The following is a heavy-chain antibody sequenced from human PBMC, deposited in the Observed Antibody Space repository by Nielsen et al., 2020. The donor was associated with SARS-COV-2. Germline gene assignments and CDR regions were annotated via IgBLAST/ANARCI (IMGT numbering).Heavy chain of an antibody. CDR3: ARDFDGSGLVDY. D-gene: IGHD3-10*01. CDR1: GGSISSYY. Sequence: SETLSLTCTVSGGSISSYYWSWIRQPPGKGLEWIGYIYYSGSTNYNPSLKSRVTIPVDTSKNQFSLKLSSVTAADTAVYYCARDFDGSGLVDYWGQGTLVTVSS. J-gene: IGHJ4*02. CDR2: IYYSGST. V-gene: IGHV4-59*13.